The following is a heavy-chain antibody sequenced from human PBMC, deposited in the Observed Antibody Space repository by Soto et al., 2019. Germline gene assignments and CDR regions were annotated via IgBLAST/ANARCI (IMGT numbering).Heavy chain of an antibody. CDR2: ISTSGDT. V-gene: IGHV3-13*01. CDR1: GFTFSNYD. J-gene: IGHJ3*02. Sequence: EVQLVESGGGLVQPGGSLRLSCAASGFTFSNYDMHWVRQTTGKGLEWVSVISTSGDTYYADSVKGRFTISRENAKNSLYLQMNSLRGGDTAVYDCAKEGLLPLDAFDIWGQGTMVTVSS. CDR3: AKEGLLPLDAFDI.